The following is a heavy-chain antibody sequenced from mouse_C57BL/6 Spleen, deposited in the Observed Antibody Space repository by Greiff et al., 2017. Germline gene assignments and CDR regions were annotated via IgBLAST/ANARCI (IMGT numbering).Heavy chain of an antibody. V-gene: IGHV1-64*01. CDR2: IHPNSGST. D-gene: IGHD1-1*01. CDR3: ARFLDYYGSSPWYFDV. CDR1: GYTFTSYW. J-gene: IGHJ1*03. Sequence: QVQLQQPGAELVKPGASVKLSCKASGYTFTSYWMHWVKQRPGQGLEWIGMIHPNSGSTNYNEKFKSKATLTVDKSSSTAYMQLSSLTSEDSAVYYCARFLDYYGSSPWYFDVWGTGTTVTVSS.